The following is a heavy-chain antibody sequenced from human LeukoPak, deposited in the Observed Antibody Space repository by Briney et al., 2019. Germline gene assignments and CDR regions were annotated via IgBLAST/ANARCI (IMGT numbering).Heavy chain of an antibody. D-gene: IGHD3-10*01. Sequence: ASETLSLTCTVSGGSMSSYYWDWIRQPPWKGLEWIGSIYYSGSTYYNPSLKSRVSISVDTSKNQFSLKLNSVTAADTALYYCARRFDYYASGSLNWFDPWGQGTLVTVSS. J-gene: IGHJ5*02. V-gene: IGHV4-39*01. CDR2: IYYSGST. CDR1: GGSMSSYY. CDR3: ARRFDYYASGSLNWFDP.